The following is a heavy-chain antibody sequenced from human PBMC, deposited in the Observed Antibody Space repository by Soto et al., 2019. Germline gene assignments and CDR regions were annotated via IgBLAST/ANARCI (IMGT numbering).Heavy chain of an antibody. CDR2: IIPIFDPP. Sequence: QVQLVQSGAEVKKPGSSVRLPCKVSGGLFSSYAISWVRQAPGQGLQWMGGIIPIFDPPKYAQKFQDRVTITADKSTSTVYMELSSLKSEDTALYYCARGCGGGTCYAGGDNWGQGTLVTVSS. D-gene: IGHD2-15*01. V-gene: IGHV1-69*06. J-gene: IGHJ4*02. CDR1: GGLFSSYA. CDR3: ARGCGGGTCYAGGDN.